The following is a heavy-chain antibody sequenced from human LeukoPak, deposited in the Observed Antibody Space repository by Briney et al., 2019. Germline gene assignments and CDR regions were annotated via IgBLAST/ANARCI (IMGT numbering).Heavy chain of an antibody. CDR3: ARDYCSSTSCYVDY. CDR2: INPNSGGA. CDR1: GYTFTGYY. Sequence: ASVKVSCKASGYTFTGYYMHWVRQAPGQGLEWMGWINPNSGGANYAQKFQGWVTMTRDTSISTAYTELSRLRSDDTAVYYCARDYCSSTSCYVDYWGQGTLVTVSS. J-gene: IGHJ4*02. V-gene: IGHV1-2*04. D-gene: IGHD2-2*01.